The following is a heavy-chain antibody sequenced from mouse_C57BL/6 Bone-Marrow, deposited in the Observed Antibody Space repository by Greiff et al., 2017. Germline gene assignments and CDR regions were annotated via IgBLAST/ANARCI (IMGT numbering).Heavy chain of an antibody. CDR3: SSFDGNYFDF. J-gene: IGHJ2*01. V-gene: IGHV14-4*01. CDR2: IDPEIGTT. CDR1: GFNIKDDY. Sequence: VQLQQSGAELVRPGASVKLSCTASGFNIKDDYIHWVKQRPEQGLEWIGWIDPEIGTTEYASKFQGKAIITTDTSSNTAYLQLSSLTSEDTAVYYCSSFDGNYFDFWGQGTPLTVAA. D-gene: IGHD2-3*01.